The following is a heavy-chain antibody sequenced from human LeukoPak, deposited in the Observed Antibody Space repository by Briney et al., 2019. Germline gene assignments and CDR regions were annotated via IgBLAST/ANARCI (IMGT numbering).Heavy chain of an antibody. CDR2: IDRGGGT. CDR1: GGSIRGDDYS. V-gene: IGHV4-30-2*01. Sequence: SETLSLTCAVSGGSIRGDDYSWSWFRQRPGKGREGVVFIDRGGGTHYSPSLKSRVTISVYRSQSQFSLKLSSVTAAATAVYYCARRYCTRTSCYAYFDYWGQGTLVTVSS. CDR3: ARRYCTRTSCYAYFDY. J-gene: IGHJ4*02. D-gene: IGHD2-2*01.